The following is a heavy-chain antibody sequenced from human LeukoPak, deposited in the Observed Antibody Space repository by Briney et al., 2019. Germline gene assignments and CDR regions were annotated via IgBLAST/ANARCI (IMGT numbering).Heavy chain of an antibody. CDR1: GYIFTSYD. J-gene: IGHJ4*02. CDR2: MNPNSGNT. Sequence: ASVKVSCKASGYIFTSYDINWVRQATGQGLEWMGWMNPNSGNTGYAQKFQGRVTMTRNTSISTAYMKLSSLRSEDTAVYYCARPTMVAKNYFDYWGQGTLVTVSS. V-gene: IGHV1-8*01. D-gene: IGHD4/OR15-4a*01. CDR3: ARPTMVAKNYFDY.